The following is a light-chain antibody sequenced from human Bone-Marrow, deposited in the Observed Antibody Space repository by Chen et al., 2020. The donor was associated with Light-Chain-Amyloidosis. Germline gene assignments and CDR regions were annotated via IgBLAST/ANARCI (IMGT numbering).Light chain of an antibody. CDR3: QVWDRSSDRPV. J-gene: IGLJ3*02. CDR1: NIGSTS. V-gene: IGLV3-21*02. Sequence: SSVLTQPSSVSVAPGPTATIACGGNNIGSTSVHWYQQAPGQAPLLVVYDDSYRPSGIPERLSGSNSGNTATRTISRVEAGDEADYYCQVWDRSSDRPVFGGGTKLTVL. CDR2: DDS.